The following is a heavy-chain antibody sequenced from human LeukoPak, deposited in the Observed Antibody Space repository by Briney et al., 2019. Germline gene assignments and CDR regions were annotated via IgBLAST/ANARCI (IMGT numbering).Heavy chain of an antibody. V-gene: IGHV3-49*04. CDR1: GFTFGDYA. Sequence: GRSLRLSCTASGFTFGDYAMSWVRQAPGKGLEWVGFIRSKAYGGTIEYAASVKDRFTISRDDFKSIAYLQMNSLKTEDTAVYYCTYTTYYYDSSRYPWVHDAFDIWGQGTMVTVSS. CDR3: TYTTYYYDSSRYPWVHDAFDI. J-gene: IGHJ3*02. D-gene: IGHD3-22*01. CDR2: IRSKAYGGTI.